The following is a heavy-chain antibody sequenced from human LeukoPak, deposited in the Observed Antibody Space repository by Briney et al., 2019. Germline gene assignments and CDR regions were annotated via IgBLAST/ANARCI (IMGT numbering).Heavy chain of an antibody. V-gene: IGHV3-23*01. Sequence: PGGSLRLSCAASGFTFSSYAMSWVRQAPGKGLEWVSAISGSGGSTYYADSVKGRFTISRDNSENTLYLQMNSLRAEDTAVYYCAKGVAAAGPRSGFDYRGQGTLVTVSS. CDR2: ISGSGGST. CDR3: AKGVAAAGPRSGFDY. CDR1: GFTFSSYA. J-gene: IGHJ4*02. D-gene: IGHD6-13*01.